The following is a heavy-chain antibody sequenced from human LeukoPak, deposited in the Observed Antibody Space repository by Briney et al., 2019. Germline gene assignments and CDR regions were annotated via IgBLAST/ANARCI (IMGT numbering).Heavy chain of an antibody. V-gene: IGHV3-7*01. CDR3: ARSPGRLASDY. CDR2: IKQDGSEK. J-gene: IGHJ4*02. D-gene: IGHD1-26*01. CDR1: GFTFSSYW. Sequence: GGSLRLSCAASGFTFSSYWMSWVRQAPGKVLEWVANIKQDGSEKYYVDSVKGRFTISRDNAKNSLYLQMNSLRAEDTAVYYCARSPGRLASDYWGQGTLVTVSS.